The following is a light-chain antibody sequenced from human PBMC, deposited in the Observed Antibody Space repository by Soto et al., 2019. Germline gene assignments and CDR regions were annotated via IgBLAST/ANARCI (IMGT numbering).Light chain of an antibody. CDR1: SGHSSYA. CDR3: QTVEV. J-gene: IGLJ3*02. V-gene: IGLV4-69*01. CDR2: VNSDGSH. Sequence: QSVLTQSPSASASLGASVKLTCTLSSGHSSYAIAWHQQQPEKGPRYLMKVNSDGSHYKGDGIPDRFSGSSSGAERYLTISSLQSEDEADYYGQTVEVFGGGTKLTVL.